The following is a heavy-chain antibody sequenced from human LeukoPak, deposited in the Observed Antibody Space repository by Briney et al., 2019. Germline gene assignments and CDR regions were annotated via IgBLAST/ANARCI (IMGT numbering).Heavy chain of an antibody. CDR2: IIPIFGTA. CDR1: GGTFSSYA. D-gene: IGHD6-19*01. CDR3: ARGNPGYSSGWYIGSSYYYMDV. V-gene: IGHV1-69*05. Sequence: ASVKVSCKASGGTFSSYAISWVRQAPGQGLEWMGRIIPIFGTANYAQKFQGRVTITTDESTSTAYMELSSLRSEDTAVYYCARGNPGYSSGWYIGSSYYYMDVWGKGTTVTVSS. J-gene: IGHJ6*03.